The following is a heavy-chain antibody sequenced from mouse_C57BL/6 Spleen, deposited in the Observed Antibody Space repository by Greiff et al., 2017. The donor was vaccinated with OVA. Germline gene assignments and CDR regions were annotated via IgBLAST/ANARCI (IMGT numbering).Heavy chain of an antibody. CDR1: GYTFTDYN. D-gene: IGHD1-1*01. J-gene: IGHJ4*01. Sequence: VQLQQSGPELVKPGASVKIPCKASGYTFTDYNMDWVKQSHGKSLEWIGDINPNNGGTIYNQKFKGKATLTVDKSSSTAYLELRSLTSEDTAVYYCARSYGSSPYYAMDYWGQGTSVTVSS. V-gene: IGHV1-18*01. CDR2: INPNNGGT. CDR3: ARSYGSSPYYAMDY.